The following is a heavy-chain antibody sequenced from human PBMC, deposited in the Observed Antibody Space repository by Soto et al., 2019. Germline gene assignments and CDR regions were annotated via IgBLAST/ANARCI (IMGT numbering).Heavy chain of an antibody. J-gene: IGHJ5*02. CDR2: IYPGDSDT. CDR1: GYSFTNYW. V-gene: IGHV5-51*01. CDR3: ARSPRTSHNWFDP. Sequence: GESLKISCKGSGYSFTNYWIGWVRQMPGKGLEWMGIIYPGDSDTRYSPSFQGLVTISADKSINTAYLQWSSLKASDTAMYYCARSPRTSHNWFDPWGQGTLVTVSS.